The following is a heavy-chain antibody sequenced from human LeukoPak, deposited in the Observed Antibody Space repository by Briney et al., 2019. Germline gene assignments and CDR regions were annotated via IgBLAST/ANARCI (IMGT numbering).Heavy chain of an antibody. Sequence: RGGSLRLSCAASGFTFSTYSMNWIRQAPGKGLEWVSSISSSSSYIYYADSVKGRFTISRDNAKNSLYLQMNSLRAEDTAVYYCARWSGTATVTSGYWGQGTLVTVSS. CDR2: ISSSSSYI. J-gene: IGHJ4*02. V-gene: IGHV3-21*01. D-gene: IGHD5-24*01. CDR3: ARWSGTATVTSGY. CDR1: GFTFSTYS.